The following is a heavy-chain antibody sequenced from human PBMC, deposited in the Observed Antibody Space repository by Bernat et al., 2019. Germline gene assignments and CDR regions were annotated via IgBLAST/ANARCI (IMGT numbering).Heavy chain of an antibody. CDR3: ARGGIVVVTEGGWFDP. CDR2: IYYSGST. V-gene: IGHV4-39*01. CDR1: GGSISSSSYY. Sequence: QLQLQESGPGLVKPSETLSLTCTVSGGSISSSSYYWGWIRQPPGKGLEWIGSIYYSGSTYYNPSLKSRVTISVDTSKNQFSLKLSSVTAADTAVYYCARGGIVVVTEGGWFDPWGQGTLVTVSS. D-gene: IGHD2-2*01. J-gene: IGHJ5*02.